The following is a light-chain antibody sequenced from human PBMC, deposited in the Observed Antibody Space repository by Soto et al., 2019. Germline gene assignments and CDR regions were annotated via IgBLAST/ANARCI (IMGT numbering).Light chain of an antibody. J-gene: IGKJ3*01. V-gene: IGKV1-39*01. CDR3: QQKDT. Sequence: DIQMTQSPSSLSASVGDRVTITCRASQSISSYLNWYQQKPGKAPKLLIYAASSLQSGVPSRFSGSGSGTDFTLTISSLQPEDFATYYCQQKDTLGPGTKVDIK. CDR1: QSISSY. CDR2: AAS.